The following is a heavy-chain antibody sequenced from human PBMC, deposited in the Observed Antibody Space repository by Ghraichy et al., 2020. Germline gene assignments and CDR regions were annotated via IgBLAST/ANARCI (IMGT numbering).Heavy chain of an antibody. Sequence: LSLTCAASGFTFSNYAMRWVRQAPGRGLEWVSAISASSGTTYYADSVKGRFTISRDNSKNTLYLQMNSLRAENTAVYFCAKREATSKAMDVWGQGTTVTVSS. V-gene: IGHV3-23*01. CDR2: ISASSGTT. J-gene: IGHJ6*02. CDR3: AKREATSKAMDV. CDR1: GFTFSNYA. D-gene: IGHD5-12*01.